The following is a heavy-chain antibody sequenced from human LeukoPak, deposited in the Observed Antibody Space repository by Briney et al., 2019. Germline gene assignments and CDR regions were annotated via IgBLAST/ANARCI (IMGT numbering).Heavy chain of an antibody. D-gene: IGHD3-10*01. Sequence: PGGSLRLSCVATGFTFKSYSMNWVRQAPGKGLEWVSFITSTSSDVFYADSVKGRFTVSRDNARNSLYLQMNSLRAEDTAVYYCARAAGHYFDYWGQGSLVTVSS. J-gene: IGHJ4*02. CDR2: ITSTSSDV. V-gene: IGHV3-21*05. CDR1: GFTFKSYS. CDR3: ARAAGHYFDY.